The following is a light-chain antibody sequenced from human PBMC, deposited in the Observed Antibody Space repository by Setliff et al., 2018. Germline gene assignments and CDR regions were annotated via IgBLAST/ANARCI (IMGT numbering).Light chain of an antibody. V-gene: IGLV2-14*03. CDR2: DVS. CDR3: SSYTSSSTLL. CDR1: SSDVGGYNY. Sequence: QSALTQPASVSGSPGQSITISCTGTSSDVGGYNYVSWYQQHPGKAPKLMIYDVSNRPSGVSNRFSGSKSGNTAFLTISGLQAEDEADYYCSSYTSSSTLLFGGGTKVTVL. J-gene: IGLJ2*01.